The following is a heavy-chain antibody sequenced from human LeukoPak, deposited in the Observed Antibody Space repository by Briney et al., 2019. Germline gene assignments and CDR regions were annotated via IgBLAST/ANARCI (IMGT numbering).Heavy chain of an antibody. D-gene: IGHD5-12*01. CDR2: INHSGST. CDR3: ARDGLGISGYDS. J-gene: IGHJ5*02. CDR1: GGSFSGYY. V-gene: IGHV4-34*01. Sequence: SETLSLTCAVYGGSFSGYYWSWIRQPPGKGLEWIGEINHSGSTNYNPSLKSRVTISVDTSKNQFSLKLSSVTAADTAVYYCARDGLGISGYDSWGQGTLVTVSS.